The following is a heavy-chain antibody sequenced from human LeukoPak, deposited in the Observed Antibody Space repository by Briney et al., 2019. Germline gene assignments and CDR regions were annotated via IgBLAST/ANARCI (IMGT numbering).Heavy chain of an antibody. Sequence: GASVKVSCKASGYTFTGYYMHWVRQAPGRGLEWMGWINPNSGGTNYAQKFQGRVTMTRDTSISTAYMELSRLRSDDTAVYYCARDYVLLWFGELLIRNWFDPWGQGTLVTVSS. CDR3: ARDYVLLWFGELLIRNWFDP. J-gene: IGHJ5*02. CDR2: INPNSGGT. D-gene: IGHD3-10*01. CDR1: GYTFTGYY. V-gene: IGHV1-2*02.